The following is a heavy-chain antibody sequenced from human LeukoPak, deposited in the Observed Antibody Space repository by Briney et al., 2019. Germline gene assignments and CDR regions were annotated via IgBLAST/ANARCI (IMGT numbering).Heavy chain of an antibody. V-gene: IGHV3-9*01. J-gene: IGHJ4*02. D-gene: IGHD6-19*01. CDR1: GFTFDDYA. CDR2: ISWNSGSI. CDR3: AKDMTFSSGWYDY. Sequence: GGSLRLSCAASGFTFDDYAMHWVRQAPGKGLEWVSGISWNSGSIGYADSVKGRFTISRDNAKNSLYLQMNCLRAEDTALYHCAKDMTFSSGWYDYWGQGTLVTVSS.